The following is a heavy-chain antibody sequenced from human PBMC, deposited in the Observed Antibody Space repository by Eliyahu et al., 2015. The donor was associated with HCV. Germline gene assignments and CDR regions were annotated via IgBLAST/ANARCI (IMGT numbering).Heavy chain of an antibody. J-gene: IGHJ4*02. Sequence: EVQLVQSGAEVKKPGESLRISCKGSGYSFTSYWISWVRQMPGKGLEWMGRIDPSDSYTNYSPSFQGHVTISADKSISTAHLQWSSLKASDTAMYYCARRRYGDYSSDYWGQGTLVTVSS. D-gene: IGHD4-17*01. V-gene: IGHV5-10-1*01. CDR3: ARRRYGDYSSDY. CDR1: GYSFTSYW. CDR2: IDPSDSYT.